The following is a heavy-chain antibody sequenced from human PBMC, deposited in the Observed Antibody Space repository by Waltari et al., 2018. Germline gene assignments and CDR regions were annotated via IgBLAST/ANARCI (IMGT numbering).Heavy chain of an antibody. J-gene: IGHJ6*03. CDR2: IYYSGST. D-gene: IGHD2-2*01. CDR1: GGSISSYY. CDR3: ARVVVPAATYYYYYMDV. V-gene: IGHV4-59*01. Sequence: QVQLQESGTGLVKPSEPLSLTCTVSGGSISSYYWSWIRQPPGKGLEWIGYIYYSGSTNYNPSLKSRVTISVDTSKNQFSLKLSSVTAADTAVYYCARVVVPAATYYYYYMDVWGKGTTVTVSS.